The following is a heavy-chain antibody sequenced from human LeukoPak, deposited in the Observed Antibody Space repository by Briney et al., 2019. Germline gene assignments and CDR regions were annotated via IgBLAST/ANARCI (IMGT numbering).Heavy chain of an antibody. CDR3: ARGRYCSADICSGGNAFDI. Sequence: SETLSLTCTVSGGSINNYYWSWIRQPAGKGLEWIGRIYTRGSTNYNPSLKSRVTMSVDTPKNQFSLKLSSVTAADTAVYYCARGRYCSADICSGGNAFDIWGQGTMVSVSS. CDR1: GGSINNYY. D-gene: IGHD2-15*01. V-gene: IGHV4-4*07. J-gene: IGHJ3*02. CDR2: IYTRGST.